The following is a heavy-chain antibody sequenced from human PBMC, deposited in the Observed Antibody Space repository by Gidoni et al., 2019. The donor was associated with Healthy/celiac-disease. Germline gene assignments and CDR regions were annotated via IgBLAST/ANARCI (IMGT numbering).Heavy chain of an antibody. J-gene: IGHJ4*02. CDR1: GGSFSGYY. CDR3: ARVRITGTTRLGSIDY. V-gene: IGHV4-34*01. CDR2: INHSGST. D-gene: IGHD1-7*01. Sequence: QVQLQQWGAGLLKPSETLSLTCAVYGGSFSGYYWSWLRQPPGKGLEWIGEINHSGSTNYNPSLKSRVTISVDTSKNQFSLKLSSVTATDTAVYYCARVRITGTTRLGSIDYWGQGTLVTVSS.